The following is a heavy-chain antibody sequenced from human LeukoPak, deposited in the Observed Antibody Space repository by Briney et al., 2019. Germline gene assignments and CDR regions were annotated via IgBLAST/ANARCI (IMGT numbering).Heavy chain of an antibody. Sequence: KASETLSLTCTVSGGSISSYYWSWIRQPPGKGLEWIGYIYYSGGTNYNPSLKSRVTISVDTSKNQFSLKLSSVTAADTAVYYCAREEDTLDAFDIWGQGTMVTVSS. V-gene: IGHV4-59*01. CDR1: GGSISSYY. J-gene: IGHJ3*02. CDR3: AREEDTLDAFDI. D-gene: IGHD2-15*01. CDR2: IYYSGGT.